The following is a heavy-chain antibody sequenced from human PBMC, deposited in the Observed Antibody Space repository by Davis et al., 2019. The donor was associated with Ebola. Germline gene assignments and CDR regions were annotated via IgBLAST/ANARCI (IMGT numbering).Heavy chain of an antibody. CDR2: ISYDGSNK. Sequence: GGSLRLSCAASGFTFSSYAMHWVRQPPGKGLEWVAVISYDGSNKYYADSVKGRFTISRDNSNKSLYLQVNSLKPEDTAVYYCAKSAVGASLMGWFDPWGQGTLVTVSS. D-gene: IGHD1-26*01. V-gene: IGHV3-30*18. J-gene: IGHJ5*02. CDR1: GFTFSSYA. CDR3: AKSAVGASLMGWFDP.